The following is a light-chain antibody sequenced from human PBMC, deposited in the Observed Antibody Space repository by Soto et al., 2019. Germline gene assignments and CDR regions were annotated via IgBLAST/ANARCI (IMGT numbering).Light chain of an antibody. Sequence: EIVLTQSPDTLYLSPGELATLSCRASQRLGTKFLAWYQQKAGQAPRLLIYGTSTRATGIPDRFSGSGSGTDFTLTISRLEPEDFVVYFCQQYSNSRPWTFGRGTKVEIK. CDR3: QQYSNSRPWT. J-gene: IGKJ1*01. CDR1: QRLGTKF. CDR2: GTS. V-gene: IGKV3-20*01.